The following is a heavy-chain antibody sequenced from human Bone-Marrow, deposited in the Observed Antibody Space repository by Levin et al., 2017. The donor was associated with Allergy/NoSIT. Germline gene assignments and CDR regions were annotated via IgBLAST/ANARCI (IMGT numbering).Heavy chain of an antibody. Sequence: GGSLRLSCAASGFTFSDYYMSWIRQAPGKGLEWVSYISSSGSTIYYADSVKGRFTISRDNAKNSLYLQMNSLRAEDTAVYYCARILWPSYDYGMDVWGQGTTVTVSS. CDR1: GFTFSDYY. V-gene: IGHV3-11*01. CDR3: ARILWPSYDYGMDV. J-gene: IGHJ6*02. D-gene: IGHD3-10*01. CDR2: ISSSGSTI.